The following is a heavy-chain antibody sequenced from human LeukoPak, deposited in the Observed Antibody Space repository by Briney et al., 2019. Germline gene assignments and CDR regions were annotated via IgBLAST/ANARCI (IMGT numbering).Heavy chain of an antibody. J-gene: IGHJ5*02. CDR1: GGTFSSYA. D-gene: IGHD1-26*01. CDR3: TMEKWELSPFDP. V-gene: IGHV1-69*13. Sequence: GASVKVSCKAPGGTFSSYAISWVRQAPGQGLEWMGGIIPIFGTANYAQKFQGRVTITADESTSTAYMELSSLRSEDTAVYYCTMEKWELSPFDPWGQGTLVTVPS. CDR2: IIPIFGTA.